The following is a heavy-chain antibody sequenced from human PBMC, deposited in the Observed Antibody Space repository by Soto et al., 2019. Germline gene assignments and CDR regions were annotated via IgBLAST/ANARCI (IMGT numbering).Heavy chain of an antibody. CDR2: VYHSGSI. Sequence: QVQLQESGPGLVKPSETLSLTCTVSSGSISTRNWWSWVRQSPGKGLEWIGEVYHSGSINYSPSFTNRLTISVDKSKNQFSLKLRSVTAADTAVYYCARGTGTTESPYDSWGQGTLVTVSS. D-gene: IGHD1-1*01. J-gene: IGHJ4*02. V-gene: IGHV4-4*02. CDR1: SGSISTRNW. CDR3: ARGTGTTESPYDS.